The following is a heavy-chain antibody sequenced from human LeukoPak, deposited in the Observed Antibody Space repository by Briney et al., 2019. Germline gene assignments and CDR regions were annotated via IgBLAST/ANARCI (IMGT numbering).Heavy chain of an antibody. Sequence: GGPLRLSCAASGFTFYDYAMQWVRQAPGKGVEWVSVIRGDGGSTYYAYSVKGRFTISRYNSKTSLYLQMNILCTEDTALYYCSKDALGGGWSAARAFDIWGQGTMVTVSS. D-gene: IGHD6-19*01. CDR2: IRGDGGST. V-gene: IGHV3-43*02. CDR1: GFTFYDYA. CDR3: SKDALGGGWSAARAFDI. J-gene: IGHJ3*02.